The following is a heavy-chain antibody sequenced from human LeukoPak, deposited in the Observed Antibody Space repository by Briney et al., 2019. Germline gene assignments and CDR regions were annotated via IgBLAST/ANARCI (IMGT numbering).Heavy chain of an antibody. J-gene: IGHJ4*02. Sequence: GGSLRLSCAASGXTFSSYAMSWVRQAPEKGLEWVWSISGSGGSKWFADSVKGRFTISRDNSENTLYLQMNRLRAEDTALYYCAKESSVAGAGLLDYWGQGTLVTVSS. V-gene: IGHV3-23*01. CDR1: GXTFSSYA. CDR2: ISGSGGSK. CDR3: AKESSVAGAGLLDY. D-gene: IGHD6-19*01.